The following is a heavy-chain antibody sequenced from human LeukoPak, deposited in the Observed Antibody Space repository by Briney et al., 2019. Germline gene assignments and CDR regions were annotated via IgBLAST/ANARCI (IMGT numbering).Heavy chain of an antibody. D-gene: IGHD6-19*01. V-gene: IGHV3-53*01. Sequence: GGSLRLSCAASGFTFSIYVMSWVRQAPGKGLEWVSVIYSGGSTYYADSVKGRFTISRDNSKNTLYLQMNSLRAEDTAVYYCARDGSRAVAGTGYYYGMDVWGQGTTVTVSS. CDR3: ARDGSRAVAGTGYYYGMDV. CDR2: IYSGGST. CDR1: GFTFSIYV. J-gene: IGHJ6*02.